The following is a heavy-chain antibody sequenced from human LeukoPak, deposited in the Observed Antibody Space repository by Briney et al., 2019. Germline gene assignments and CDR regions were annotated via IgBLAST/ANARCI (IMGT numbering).Heavy chain of an antibody. Sequence: SVKVSSKASGGTFSSYAISWVRQAPGQGLEWMGRIIPIFGTANYAQKFQGRVTMTTDASTSTAYMELSSLRSEDTAVYYCARGWGLTYYYGSGSPTQLDYWGQGTLVTVSS. CDR1: GGTFSSYA. CDR2: IIPIFGTA. D-gene: IGHD3-10*01. CDR3: ARGWGLTYYYGSGSPTQLDY. J-gene: IGHJ4*02. V-gene: IGHV1-69*05.